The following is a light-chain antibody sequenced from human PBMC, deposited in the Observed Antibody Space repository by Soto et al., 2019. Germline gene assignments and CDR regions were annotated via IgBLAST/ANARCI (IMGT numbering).Light chain of an antibody. V-gene: IGKV1-5*01. Sequence: IKMSQSPSTLSASVGDRVTITCRASQSISSWLAWYQQKPGKAPKLLIYDASSLESGVPSRFSGSGSGTEFTLTISSLQPDDFATHYCQQYNSYPLTFGGGTKVDIK. CDR1: QSISSW. CDR3: QQYNSYPLT. J-gene: IGKJ4*01. CDR2: DAS.